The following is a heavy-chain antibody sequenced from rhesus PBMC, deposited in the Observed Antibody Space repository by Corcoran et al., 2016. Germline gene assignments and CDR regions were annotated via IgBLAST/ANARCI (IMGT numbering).Heavy chain of an antibody. Sequence: QVQLQESGPGLVKPSETLSLTCAVSGYSISGYYWSWIRQAPGKGLEWIGYITYVVSTSYNPSLKSLVTISRDTSKNQFSLKLSSVTAADTAVYYCARYCTGSGCSTFDCWGQGVLVTVSS. CDR1: GYSISGYY. CDR2: ITYVVST. J-gene: IGHJ4*01. V-gene: IGHV4-122*02. CDR3: ARYCTGSGCSTFDC. D-gene: IGHD2-21*01.